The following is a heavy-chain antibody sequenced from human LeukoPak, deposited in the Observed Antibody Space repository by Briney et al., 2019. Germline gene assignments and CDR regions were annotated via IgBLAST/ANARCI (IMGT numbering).Heavy chain of an antibody. CDR3: ARVANSYGFDY. CDR2: IWYDGSNK. J-gene: IGHJ4*02. D-gene: IGHD5-18*01. Sequence: PGGSLRLSCAASGFTFSSYGMHWVRQAPGKGLGWVAVIWYDGSNKYYADSVKGRFTISRDNSKNTLYLQMNSLRAEDTAVYYCARVANSYGFDYWGQGTLVTVSS. CDR1: GFTFSSYG. V-gene: IGHV3-33*01.